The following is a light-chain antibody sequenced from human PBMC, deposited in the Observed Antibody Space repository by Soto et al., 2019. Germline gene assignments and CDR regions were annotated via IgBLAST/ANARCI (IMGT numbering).Light chain of an antibody. V-gene: IGLV2-14*01. J-gene: IGLJ1*01. Sequence: QSALTQFASVSGSPGQSITISCTGTSIDVGAYNYVSWYQQHPDKAPKLLIYEVGNRPSGVSFRFSGSKSGNTASLTISGPQAEDEADYYCSSYTARGTRVFGTGTKVTVL. CDR2: EVG. CDR3: SSYTARGTRV. CDR1: SIDVGAYNY.